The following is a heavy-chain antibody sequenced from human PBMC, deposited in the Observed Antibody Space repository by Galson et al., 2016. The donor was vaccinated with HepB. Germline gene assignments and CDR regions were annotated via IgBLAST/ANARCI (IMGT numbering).Heavy chain of an antibody. Sequence: SVKVSCKASGYDFTSYFIHWVRQAPGHGLEWMGIINPIGDDTNYAQKFQGRVTMTSDTSTSTVYMELSGLRVADTAVYYCARGYYDIVYWGQGTLVTVSS. D-gene: IGHD3-22*01. J-gene: IGHJ4*02. CDR1: GYDFTSYF. V-gene: IGHV1-46*01. CDR3: ARGYYDIVY. CDR2: INPIGDDT.